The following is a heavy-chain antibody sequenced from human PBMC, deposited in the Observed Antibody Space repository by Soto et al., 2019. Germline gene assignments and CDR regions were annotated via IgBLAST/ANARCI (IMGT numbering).Heavy chain of an antibody. Sequence: LRLSFAASGXTFSDYYMSWIRQAPGKGLVWVSYISSSGTPIYYEDSMKGRFTISRDSAKNELYLQMSRLSAEDTAVYYCARDVIVVVPAAILDYYYGMDVWGQGTTVTVSS. V-gene: IGHV3-11*04. CDR1: GXTFSDYY. CDR3: ARDVIVVVPAAILDYYYGMDV. J-gene: IGHJ6*02. CDR2: ISSSGTPI. D-gene: IGHD2-2*02.